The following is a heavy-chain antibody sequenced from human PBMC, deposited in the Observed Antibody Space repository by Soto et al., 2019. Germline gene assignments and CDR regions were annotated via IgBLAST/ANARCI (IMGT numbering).Heavy chain of an antibody. D-gene: IGHD2-2*01. V-gene: IGHV3-64D*06. CDR2: SRSNGGST. CDR3: VKGPSSTRYYCYYYGMDV. J-gene: IGHJ6*02. CDR1: GFTFSSYA. Sequence: GGSLRLSCSASGFTFSSYAMHWVRQAPGKGLEYVSASRSNGGSTYYADSVKGRFTMSRDNSKNTLYLQMSSLRAEDTAVYYCVKGPSSTRYYCYYYGMDVWGQGTTVTVSS.